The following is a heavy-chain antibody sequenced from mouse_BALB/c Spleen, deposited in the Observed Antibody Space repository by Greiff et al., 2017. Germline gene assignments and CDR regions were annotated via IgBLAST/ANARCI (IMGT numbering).Heavy chain of an antibody. J-gene: IGHJ2*01. Sequence: QVQLQQPGAELVKPGASVKLSCKASGYTFTSYWMHWVKQRPGQGLEWIGEINPSNGRTNYNEKFKSKATLTVDKSSSTAYMQLSSLTSEDSAVYYCARGYYSRRDYWGQDTTLTVSS. CDR3: ARGYYSRRDY. CDR1: GYTFTSYW. CDR2: INPSNGRT. V-gene: IGHV1S81*02. D-gene: IGHD1-1*01.